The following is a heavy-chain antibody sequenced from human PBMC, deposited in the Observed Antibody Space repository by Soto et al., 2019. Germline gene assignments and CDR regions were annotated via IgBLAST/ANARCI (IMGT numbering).Heavy chain of an antibody. V-gene: IGHV1-8*01. CDR2: MNPNSGNT. CDR1: GYTFTSYD. J-gene: IGHJ3*02. D-gene: IGHD3-10*01. Sequence: ASVKVSCKASGYTFTSYDINWVRQAPGQGLEWMGWMNPNSGNTGYAQKFQGRVTMTRNTSISTAYMELSSLRSEYTAVYYCARAGTDDAFDIWGQGTMVTVSS. CDR3: ARAGTDDAFDI.